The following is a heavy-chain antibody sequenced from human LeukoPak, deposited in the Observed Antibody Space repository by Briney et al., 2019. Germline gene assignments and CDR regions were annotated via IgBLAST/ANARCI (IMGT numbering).Heavy chain of an antibody. J-gene: IGHJ6*02. CDR2: INHSGST. Sequence: SETLSLTCAVYGGSFSGYYWSWIRQPPGKGLEWIGEINHSGSTNYNPSLKSRVTISVDTSKNQFSLKLSSVTAADTAVYYCARGRPILGVVTHQRYYYYGMDVWGQGTTVTVSS. D-gene: IGHD3-3*01. V-gene: IGHV4-34*01. CDR1: GGSFSGYY. CDR3: ARGRPILGVVTHQRYYYYGMDV.